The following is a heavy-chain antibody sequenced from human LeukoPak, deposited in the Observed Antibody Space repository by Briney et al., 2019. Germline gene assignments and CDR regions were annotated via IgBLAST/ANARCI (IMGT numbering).Heavy chain of an antibody. D-gene: IGHD4-23*01. J-gene: IGHJ6*02. Sequence: SVKVSCKASGGTFSSYAISWVRQAPGQGPEWMGRIIPIFGIANYAQKFQGRVTITADKSTSTAYMELSSLRSEDTAVYYCARDSLEYGGQNPNYYYYGMDVWGQGTTVTVSS. CDR2: IIPIFGIA. CDR1: GGTFSSYA. CDR3: ARDSLEYGGQNPNYYYYGMDV. V-gene: IGHV1-69*04.